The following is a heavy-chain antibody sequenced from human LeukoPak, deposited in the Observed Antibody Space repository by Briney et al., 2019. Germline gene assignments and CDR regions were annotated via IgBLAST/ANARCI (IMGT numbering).Heavy chain of an antibody. V-gene: IGHV3-23*01. J-gene: IGHJ4*02. Sequence: GGSLRLSCAGSGFSFSNYAMTWVRQAPGKGLEWVSGMSGSGGRINYADSVKDRFTISRDNSKNTLYLQMNSLRVEDTAVYYCAKGGWLGSDFVLDHWGQGTLVTVSS. CDR3: AKGGWLGSDFVLDH. CDR1: GFSFSNYA. D-gene: IGHD5-12*01. CDR2: MSGSGGRI.